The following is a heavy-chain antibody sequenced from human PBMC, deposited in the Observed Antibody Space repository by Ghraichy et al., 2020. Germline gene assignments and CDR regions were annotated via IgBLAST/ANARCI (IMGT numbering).Heavy chain of an antibody. D-gene: IGHD6-6*01. CDR1: GGSISSYY. Sequence: SETLSLTCTVSGGSISSYYWSWIRQPPGKGLEWIGYIYYSGSTNYNPSLKSRVTISVDTSKNQFSLKLSSVTAADTAVYYCARDRRYSSSSNHYYYYGMDVWGQGTTVTVSS. CDR2: IYYSGST. CDR3: ARDRRYSSSSNHYYYYGMDV. V-gene: IGHV4-59*01. J-gene: IGHJ6*02.